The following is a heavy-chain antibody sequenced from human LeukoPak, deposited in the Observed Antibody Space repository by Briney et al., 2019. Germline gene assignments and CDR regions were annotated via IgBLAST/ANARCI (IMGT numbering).Heavy chain of an antibody. CDR3: ARPYRRDGYNRNAFDI. CDR2: IYPGDSDT. CDR1: GYSFTSYW. J-gene: IGHJ3*02. Sequence: GESLKISCKGSGYSFTSYWIGWVRQMPGKGLEWMGIIYPGDSDTRYSPSFQGQVTISADKSISTAYLQWSSLKASDTAMYYCARPYRRDGYNRNAFDIWGQGTVVTVSS. V-gene: IGHV5-51*01. D-gene: IGHD5-24*01.